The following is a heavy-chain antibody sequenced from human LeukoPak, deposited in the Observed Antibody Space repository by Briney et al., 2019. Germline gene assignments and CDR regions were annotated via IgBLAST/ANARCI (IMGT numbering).Heavy chain of an antibody. D-gene: IGHD3-22*01. CDR2: IDPNIGNT. V-gene: IGHV1-2*02. Sequence: ASVKVSCKPSGYTFIDHYIHWVRQAPGQGLESMGWIDPNIGNTNYAQKFQGRVTMTRDTSSSTAYIELSRLRSDDTAVYYRARAGHNSESGGYDYWGQGTLVTVSS. CDR1: GYTFIDHY. CDR3: ARAGHNSESGGYDY. J-gene: IGHJ4*02.